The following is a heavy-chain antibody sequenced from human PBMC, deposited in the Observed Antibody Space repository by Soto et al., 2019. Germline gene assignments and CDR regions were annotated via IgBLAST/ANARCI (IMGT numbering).Heavy chain of an antibody. Sequence: PGGSLRLSCAASGFTFSSYSMNWVRQAPGKGLEWVSYISSSSSTIYYADSVKGRFTISRDNAKNSLYLQMNSLRAEDTAVYYCASGHFFLWNHDAFDIWGQGTMVTVSS. CDR3: ASGHFFLWNHDAFDI. CDR1: GFTFSSYS. J-gene: IGHJ3*02. D-gene: IGHD1-1*01. CDR2: ISSSSSTI. V-gene: IGHV3-48*01.